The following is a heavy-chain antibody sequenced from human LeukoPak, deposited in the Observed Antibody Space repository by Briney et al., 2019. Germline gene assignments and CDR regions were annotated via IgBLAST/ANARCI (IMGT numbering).Heavy chain of an antibody. Sequence: PSETLSLTCTVSGGSISSYYWSWIRQPPGRGLEWIGYIYYSGSTNYNPSLKSRVTISVDTSKNQFSLKLSSVTAADTAVYYCARDTSRVGATGFDYWGQGTLVTVSS. CDR3: ARDTSRVGATGFDY. V-gene: IGHV4-59*01. CDR2: IYYSGST. J-gene: IGHJ4*02. D-gene: IGHD1-26*01. CDR1: GGSISSYY.